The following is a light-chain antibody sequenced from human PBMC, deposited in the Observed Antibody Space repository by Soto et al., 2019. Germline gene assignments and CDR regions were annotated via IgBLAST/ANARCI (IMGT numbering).Light chain of an antibody. J-gene: IGKJ1*01. CDR3: QQYISSPWT. V-gene: IGKV3-20*01. CDR1: QSVSSNS. Sequence: DIVLTQSPGTLSLSPGERATLSCRASQSVSSNSLAWYQQRPGQSPSLLMYGASIRATGIPDRFSGSGSGSGTDCTLTISSLEPEDFAVYYCQQYISSPWTFGQGTKVEIK. CDR2: GAS.